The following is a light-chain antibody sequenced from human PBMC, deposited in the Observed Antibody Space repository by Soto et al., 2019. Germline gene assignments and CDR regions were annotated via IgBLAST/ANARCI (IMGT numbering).Light chain of an antibody. CDR3: HQYGGSTQT. CDR2: GAS. Sequence: EIVLTQSPGTLSLSPGERATLSCRASQSVSNYLAWYQRKPGQAPRLLIYGASSRATGIPDRFSGSGSGTDFTLTISRLEPEDFAVYYCHQYGGSTQTFGQGTRWIS. J-gene: IGKJ1*01. CDR1: QSVSNY. V-gene: IGKV3-20*01.